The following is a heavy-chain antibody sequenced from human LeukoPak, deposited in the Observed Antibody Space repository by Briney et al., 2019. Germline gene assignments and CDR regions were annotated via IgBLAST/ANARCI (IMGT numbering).Heavy chain of an antibody. D-gene: IGHD3-3*01. V-gene: IGHV3-15*01. CDR2: IKSKTDGGTT. Sequence: PGGSLRLFCAASGFTFSNAWMSWVRQAPGKGLEWVGRIKSKTDGGTTDYAAPVKGRFTISRDDSKNTLYLQMNSLKTEDTAVYYCTTGPRPTYYDFWSGSYFDYWGQGTPVTVSS. J-gene: IGHJ4*02. CDR1: GFTFSNAW. CDR3: TTGPRPTYYDFWSGSYFDY.